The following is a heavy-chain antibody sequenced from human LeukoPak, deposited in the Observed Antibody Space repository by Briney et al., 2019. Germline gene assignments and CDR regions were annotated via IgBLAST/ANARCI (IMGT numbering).Heavy chain of an antibody. V-gene: IGHV1-69*13. CDR2: IIPIFGTA. CDR1: GGTFSGYA. Sequence: ASVKVSCKASGGTFSGYAISWVRQAPGQGLEWMGGIIPIFGTANYAQKFQGRVTITADESTSTAYMELSSLRSEDTAVYYCARGLSGLVVPAAIGSDYFDYWGQGTLVTVSS. D-gene: IGHD2-2*01. CDR3: ARGLSGLVVPAAIGSDYFDY. J-gene: IGHJ4*02.